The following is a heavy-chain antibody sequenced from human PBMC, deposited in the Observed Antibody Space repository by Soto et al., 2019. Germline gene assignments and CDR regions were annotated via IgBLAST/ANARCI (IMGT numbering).Heavy chain of an antibody. J-gene: IGHJ5*02. CDR1: GGTFSSYS. V-gene: IGHV1-69*13. CDR2: IIPIFGTA. CDR3: ARDSRSRGDWFDP. D-gene: IGHD6-13*01. Sequence: SVKVSCKASGGTFSSYSISWVRQAPGQGLEWMGGIIPIFGTANYAQKFQGRVTITADESTSTAYMELSSLRSEDTAVYYCARDSRSRGDWFDPWGQGTLVTVSS.